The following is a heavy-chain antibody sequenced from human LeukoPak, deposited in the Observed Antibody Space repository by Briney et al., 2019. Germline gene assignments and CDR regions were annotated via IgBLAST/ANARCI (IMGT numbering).Heavy chain of an antibody. CDR1: GYSFTSYW. Sequence: GESLKISCQGSGYSFTSYWIGWARHTPVKGLEWMGIIYPGDSDTRYSPSFQGEVTISAEKSISTAYLQWSSLKASDTAMYYCARQHLTVVGSAPKSPVGYMDVWGKGTTVTVSS. D-gene: IGHD4-23*01. CDR2: IYPGDSDT. V-gene: IGHV5-51*01. CDR3: ARQHLTVVGSAPKSPVGYMDV. J-gene: IGHJ6*03.